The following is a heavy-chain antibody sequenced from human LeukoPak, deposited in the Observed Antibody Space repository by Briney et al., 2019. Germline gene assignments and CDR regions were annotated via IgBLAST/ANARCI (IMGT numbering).Heavy chain of an antibody. CDR2: IYYSGST. CDR3: AKAQQQLPYSHYYMDA. V-gene: IGHV4-59*01. J-gene: IGHJ6*03. D-gene: IGHD6-13*01. Sequence: SETLSLTCTVSGGSISSYYWAWIRQPPGKGLEWIGYIYYSGSTNYNPSLKSRVTISVDTSKNQFSLKLTSVTAAATAVYYCAKAQQQLPYSHYYMDARGKGTTVTVSS. CDR1: GGSISSYY.